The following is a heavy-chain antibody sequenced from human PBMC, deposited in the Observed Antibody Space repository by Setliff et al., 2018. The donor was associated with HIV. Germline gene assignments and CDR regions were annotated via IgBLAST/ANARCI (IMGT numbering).Heavy chain of an antibody. CDR3: ARDWWELLGNYGMDV. D-gene: IGHD1-26*01. J-gene: IGHJ6*02. CDR1: GFTFSDYY. Sequence: PGGSLRLSCAASGFTFSDYYMSWIRQAPGKGLGWVSYISSSGSTIYYADSVKGRFTISRDNAKNSLYLQMNSLRAEDTAVYYCARDWWELLGNYGMDVWGQGTTVTVSS. CDR2: ISSSGSTI. V-gene: IGHV3-11*01.